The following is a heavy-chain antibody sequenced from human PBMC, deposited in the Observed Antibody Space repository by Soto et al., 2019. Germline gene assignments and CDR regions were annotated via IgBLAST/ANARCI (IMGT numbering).Heavy chain of an antibody. Sequence: GASVKVSCKASGYTFTSYAMHWVRQAPGQRLEWMGWINAGNGNTKYSQKFQGRVTITRDTSASTAYMELSSLRSEDTAVYYCARTVRSSSWYMERIDYWGHGTLVTVSS. CDR2: INAGNGNT. V-gene: IGHV1-3*01. D-gene: IGHD6-13*01. CDR3: ARTVRSSSWYMERIDY. J-gene: IGHJ4*01. CDR1: GYTFTSYA.